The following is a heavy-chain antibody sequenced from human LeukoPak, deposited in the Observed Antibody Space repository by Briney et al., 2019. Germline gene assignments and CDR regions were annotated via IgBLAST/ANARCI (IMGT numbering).Heavy chain of an antibody. CDR2: ISYDGSNK. Sequence: GGSLRLSCAASGFTLSSYAMHWVRQAPGKGLEWVAVISYDGSNKYYAGSVKGRFTISRDNSKNTLYLQMNSLRAEDTAVYYCARDPARDGYNGPDYWGQGTLVTVSS. D-gene: IGHD5-24*01. V-gene: IGHV3-30*04. J-gene: IGHJ4*02. CDR1: GFTLSSYA. CDR3: ARDPARDGYNGPDY.